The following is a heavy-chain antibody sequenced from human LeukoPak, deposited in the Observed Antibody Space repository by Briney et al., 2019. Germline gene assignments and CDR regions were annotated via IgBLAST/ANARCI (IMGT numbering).Heavy chain of an antibody. CDR2: IDRDGSRI. D-gene: IGHD4-23*01. CDR1: GFTFSSYW. J-gene: IGHJ4*02. V-gene: IGHV3-74*01. Sequence: GGSLRLSCAVSGFTFSSYWMHWVRQALGEGVGWVSRIDRDGSRINYADSVKGRFTISRDNGKNTLFLQMNSLRAEDAAVYYCVRGNDYGGPHYWGQGTLVTVSS. CDR3: VRGNDYGGPHY.